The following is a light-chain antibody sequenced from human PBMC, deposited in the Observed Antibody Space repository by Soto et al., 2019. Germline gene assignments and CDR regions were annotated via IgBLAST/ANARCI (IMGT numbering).Light chain of an antibody. Sequence: DIQMTQSPSTLSASVGDRVTITCRASQSISSWLAWYQQKPGKAPKLLIYDASSLESGVPSRFSGSGSGTEFTLSISSLQPDDFATYYCQNGGTFGPGTKVDIK. J-gene: IGKJ3*01. V-gene: IGKV1-5*01. CDR3: QNGGT. CDR1: QSISSW. CDR2: DAS.